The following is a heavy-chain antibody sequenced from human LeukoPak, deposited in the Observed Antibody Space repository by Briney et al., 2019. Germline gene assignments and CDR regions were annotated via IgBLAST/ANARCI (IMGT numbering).Heavy chain of an antibody. Sequence: SETLSLTCTVSSGSISSNSYYWGWIRQPPGKGLEWIGSFYYSGSTYYNPSLKSRVTISVDTSKNQFSLKLSSVTAADTAVYYCTTATVYGSGSLSIAFDYWGQGTLVTVSS. CDR2: FYYSGST. V-gene: IGHV4-39*01. CDR1: SGSISSNSYY. J-gene: IGHJ4*02. D-gene: IGHD3-10*01. CDR3: TTATVYGSGSLSIAFDY.